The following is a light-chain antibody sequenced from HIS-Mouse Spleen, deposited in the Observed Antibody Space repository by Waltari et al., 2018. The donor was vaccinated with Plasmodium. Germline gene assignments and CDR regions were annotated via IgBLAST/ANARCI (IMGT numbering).Light chain of an antibody. CDR1: QSISSW. Sequence: DIQMTQSPSTLSASVGDRVTITCRASQSISSWLAWYQQKPGKAPKLLIYKASSLESGVPSRCRGSGSGTECTLTISSLQPDDFATYYCQQYNSYSYTFGQGTKLEIK. CDR2: KAS. V-gene: IGKV1-5*03. CDR3: QQYNSYSYT. J-gene: IGKJ2*01.